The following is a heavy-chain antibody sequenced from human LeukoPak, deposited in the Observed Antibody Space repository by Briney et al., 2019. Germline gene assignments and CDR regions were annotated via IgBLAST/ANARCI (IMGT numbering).Heavy chain of an antibody. CDR3: ARDGYSNSWFTNWFDP. V-gene: IGHV1-18*04. CDR1: GYTFTSYG. J-gene: IGHJ5*02. CDR2: ISAYNGNT. Sequence: ASVKVSCKASGYTFTSYGISWVRQAPGQGLEWMGWISAYNGNTNYAQKLQGRVTMTTDTSTSTAYMELRSLRSDDTAVYYCARDGYSNSWFTNWFDPWGQGTLVTVSS. D-gene: IGHD6-13*01.